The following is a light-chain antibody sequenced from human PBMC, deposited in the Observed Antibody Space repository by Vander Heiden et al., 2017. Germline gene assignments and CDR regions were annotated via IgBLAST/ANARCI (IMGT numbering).Light chain of an antibody. CDR3: QTWGTGALVV. Sequence: QLVSTQSPLAPASLGPAVKLTRTRSSVHSGYAIACHKQQPEKGPRYLLELNSDGRHTEGDGIPDRFSASSSGAERYLTISSHQSDDEADYYCQTWGTGALVVFGGGTKLTVL. CDR1: SVHSGYA. CDR2: LNSDGRH. J-gene: IGLJ2*01. V-gene: IGLV4-69*01.